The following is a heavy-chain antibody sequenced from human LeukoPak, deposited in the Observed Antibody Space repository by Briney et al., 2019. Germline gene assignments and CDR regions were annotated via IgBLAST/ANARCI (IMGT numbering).Heavy chain of an antibody. CDR3: APYCSSTSCQIDAFDI. V-gene: IGHV3-9*01. J-gene: IGHJ3*02. Sequence: PGRSLRLSCAASGFTFDDYAMHWVRQAPGKGLEWVSGISWNSGSIGYADSVKGRFTISRDNAKNSLYLQMNSLRAEDTALYYCAPYCSSTSCQIDAFDIWGQGTMVTVSS. CDR1: GFTFDDYA. D-gene: IGHD2-2*01. CDR2: ISWNSGSI.